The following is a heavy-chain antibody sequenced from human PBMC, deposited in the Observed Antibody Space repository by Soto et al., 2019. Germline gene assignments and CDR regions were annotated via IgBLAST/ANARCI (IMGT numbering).Heavy chain of an antibody. V-gene: IGHV1-8*01. CDR1: GYTFTSYD. J-gene: IGHJ4*02. CDR3: AREYSSSSGLYHYFDY. D-gene: IGHD6-6*01. CDR2: MNPNSGNT. Sequence: QVQLVQSGAEVKKPGASVKVSCKASGYTFTSYDINWVRQATGQGLEWMGWMNPNSGNTGYAQKFQGRVTMTRNTSISTAYMELSSLRSEDTAVYYCAREYSSSSGLYHYFDYWGQGTLVTVSS.